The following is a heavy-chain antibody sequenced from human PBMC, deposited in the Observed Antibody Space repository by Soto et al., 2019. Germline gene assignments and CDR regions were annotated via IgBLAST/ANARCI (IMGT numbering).Heavy chain of an antibody. J-gene: IGHJ5*02. CDR3: AGDNLPHYYGSGSYNWFDP. CDR2: IIPIFGTA. CDR1: GVTFSSYA. D-gene: IGHD3-10*01. V-gene: IGHV1-69*06. Sequence: GVSPKVSCKASGVTFSSYAISWVRQAPVQGLEWMGGIIPIFGTANYAQKFQGRVTITADKSTSTAYMELSSLRSEDTAVYYCAGDNLPHYYGSGSYNWFDPWGQGTLVNVSS.